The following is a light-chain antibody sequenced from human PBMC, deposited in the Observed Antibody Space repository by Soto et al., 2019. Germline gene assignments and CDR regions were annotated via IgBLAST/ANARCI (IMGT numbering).Light chain of an antibody. J-gene: IGKJ2*01. CDR3: RQYVSSPYT. CDR2: GAS. Sequence: EIVLTQSPATLSLSPGERATLSCRASQSGRSNYLAWYQQKPGQAPRLLMYGASSRATGIPARFSGSGSGTDFTLTISRVEPEDFGVYYCRQYVSSPYTFGQGTKLEIK. V-gene: IGKV3-20*01. CDR1: QSGRSNY.